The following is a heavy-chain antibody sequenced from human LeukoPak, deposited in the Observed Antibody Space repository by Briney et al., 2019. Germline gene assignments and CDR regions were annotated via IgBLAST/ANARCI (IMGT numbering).Heavy chain of an antibody. D-gene: IGHD3-10*01. CDR3: ARVPYGSGNFDY. CDR2: INSDGSST. J-gene: IGHJ4*02. CDR1: GFTFSSYW. V-gene: IGHV3-74*01. Sequence: GGSLRLSCAASGFTFSSYWMHWVRHAPGKGLVWVSRINSDGSSTSYADSVKGRFTISRDNAKNTLYLQMNSLRAEDTAVYYCARVPYGSGNFDYWGQGTLVTVSS.